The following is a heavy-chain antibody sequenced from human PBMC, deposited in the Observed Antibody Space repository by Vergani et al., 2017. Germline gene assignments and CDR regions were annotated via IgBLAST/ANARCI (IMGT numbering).Heavy chain of an antibody. CDR2: IQFYGSNQ. D-gene: IGHD3-16*01. Sequence: QVQLVESGGGVVQRGGSLRLSCATSGFTLSNYDMQWIRQGRGKGLEFVAFIQFYGSNQYYADSVKGRFTLSRDFSKNTLYLQMNSLRTDDTATYYCAKHFRGWGIDYWGQGTQVIVSS. V-gene: IGHV3-30*02. CDR3: AKHFRGWGIDY. CDR1: GFTLSNYD. J-gene: IGHJ4*02.